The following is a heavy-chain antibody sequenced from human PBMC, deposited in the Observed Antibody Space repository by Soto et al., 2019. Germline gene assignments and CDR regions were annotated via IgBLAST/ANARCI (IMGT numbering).Heavy chain of an antibody. V-gene: IGHV3-23*01. CDR1: GFTFSSYA. CDR2: ISGSGGST. CDR3: AKDSEDIVVVVAANAYYFDF. J-gene: IGHJ4*02. Sequence: PGGSLRLSCAASGFTFSSYAMSWVRQAPGKGLEWVSAISGSGGSTYYADSVKGRFTISRDNSKNTLYLQMNSLRAEDTAVYYCAKDSEDIVVVVAANAYYFDFGGQGTLVTVSS. D-gene: IGHD2-15*01.